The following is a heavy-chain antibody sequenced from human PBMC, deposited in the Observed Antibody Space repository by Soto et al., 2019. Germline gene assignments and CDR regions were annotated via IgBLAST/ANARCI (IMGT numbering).Heavy chain of an antibody. D-gene: IGHD5-12*01. Sequence: PSETLSLTCTVSGDSIRSYYWTWIRQPPGKGLELIGYIYYSGSTRYNPSLKSRVTISVDMSKNQFSLKLSSMIAADTAVYYCARAYGGFDNGLDVWGQGTAVTVSS. J-gene: IGHJ6*02. V-gene: IGHV4-59*01. CDR1: GDSIRSYY. CDR3: ARAYGGFDNGLDV. CDR2: IYYSGST.